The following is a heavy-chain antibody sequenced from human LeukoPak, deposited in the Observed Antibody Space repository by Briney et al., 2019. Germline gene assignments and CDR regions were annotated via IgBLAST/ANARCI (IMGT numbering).Heavy chain of an antibody. V-gene: IGHV4-59*13. D-gene: IGHD5-18*01. CDR3: ARDARGYSYIDY. CDR1: GGSISSYY. CDR2: IYYSGST. Sequence: NTSETLFLTCTVSGGSISSYYWSWLRQPPGKGLEWIAYIYYSGSTNYNPSLKSRVTISVDTSKNQFSLKLSSVTAADTAVYYCARDARGYSYIDYWGQGTLVTVSS. J-gene: IGHJ4*02.